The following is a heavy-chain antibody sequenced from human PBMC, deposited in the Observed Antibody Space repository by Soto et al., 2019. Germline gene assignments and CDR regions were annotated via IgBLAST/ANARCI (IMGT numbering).Heavy chain of an antibody. J-gene: IGHJ4*02. CDR1: GYTFTSYY. V-gene: IGHV1-46*01. CDR3: ARDRGYYDSSGYSLDY. Sequence: QVQLVQSGAEVKKPGASVKVSCKASGYTFTSYYMHWVRQAPGQGLEWMGIINPSGGSTSYAQKFQGRVTMTRDTSTRTVYMELSSLISVDTAVYYCARDRGYYDSSGYSLDYWGQGTLVTVSS. CDR2: INPSGGST. D-gene: IGHD3-22*01.